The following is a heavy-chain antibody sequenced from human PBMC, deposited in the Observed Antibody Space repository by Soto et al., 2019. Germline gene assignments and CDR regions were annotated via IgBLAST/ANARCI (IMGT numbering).Heavy chain of an antibody. CDR1: GASTVSHYH. CDR3: ALALGPPTGLDY. Sequence: QVQLQESGPGLVKPSQTLSLTCSVSGASTVSHYHWTWIRQPPGKGLEWMGYIFNSGTTFYNPSLTSRLSISMDTSGNHFSLELRSVTAADTAVDYCALALGPPTGLDYWGQGTLVTVSS. CDR2: IFNSGTT. V-gene: IGHV4-31*02. J-gene: IGHJ4*02. D-gene: IGHD6-19*01.